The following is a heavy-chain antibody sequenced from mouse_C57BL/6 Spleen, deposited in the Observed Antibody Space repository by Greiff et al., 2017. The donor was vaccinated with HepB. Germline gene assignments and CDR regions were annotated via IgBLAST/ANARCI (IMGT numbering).Heavy chain of an antibody. CDR3: TREKIYDGYSYFDV. J-gene: IGHJ1*03. D-gene: IGHD2-3*01. CDR1: GFTFSDAW. V-gene: IGHV6-6*01. CDR2: IRNKANNHAT. Sequence: EVQRVESGGGLVQPGGSMKLSCAASGFTFSDAWMDWVRQSPEKGLEWVAEIRNKANNHATYYAESVKGRFTISRDDSKSSVYLQMNSLRAEDTGIYYCTREKIYDGYSYFDVWGTGTTVTVSS.